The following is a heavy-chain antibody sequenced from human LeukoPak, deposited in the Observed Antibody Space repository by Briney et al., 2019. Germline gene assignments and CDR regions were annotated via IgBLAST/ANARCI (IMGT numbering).Heavy chain of an antibody. D-gene: IGHD1-20*01. V-gene: IGHV3-66*01. Sequence: GGSLRLSCAASGFTVNSNYMSWVRQAPGKGLEWVSVIYSGGSTYYADSVKGRFTISRDNSKNTLYLQMNSLRAEDTAVYYCARDLNWNDGSDYWGQGTLVTVSS. CDR2: IYSGGST. CDR3: ARDLNWNDGSDY. J-gene: IGHJ4*02. CDR1: GFTVNSNY.